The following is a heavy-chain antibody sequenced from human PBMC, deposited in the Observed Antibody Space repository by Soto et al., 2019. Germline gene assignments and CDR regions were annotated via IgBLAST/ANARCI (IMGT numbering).Heavy chain of an antibody. Sequence: QVQLQQSGPGLVKPSQTLSLTCTVSGGSISYEYYHWTWIRQSPGKGLEWIGYIHYSGSIIYNPSIKSRVTISVDTSKNQFSLQLSSVTAADTAVYFCARADDGGDRDYYGLDVWGQGTTVTVSS. CDR2: IHYSGSI. CDR1: GGSISYEYYH. CDR3: ARADDGGDRDYYGLDV. V-gene: IGHV4-30-4*08. D-gene: IGHD2-21*02. J-gene: IGHJ6*02.